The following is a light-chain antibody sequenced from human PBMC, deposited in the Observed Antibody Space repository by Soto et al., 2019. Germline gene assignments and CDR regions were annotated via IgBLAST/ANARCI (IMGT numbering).Light chain of an antibody. J-gene: IGLJ1*01. CDR3: NSYTSKSTGV. Sequence: QSVLTQPASVSGSPGQSITISCTGTSSDVGGYNYVSWYQQHPGKAPKLTIYEVSNRPSGVSNPFSGSKSGNTASLTISGLQAEDEADYYCNSYTSKSTGVFGAGTKLTVL. V-gene: IGLV2-14*01. CDR2: EVS. CDR1: SSDVGGYNY.